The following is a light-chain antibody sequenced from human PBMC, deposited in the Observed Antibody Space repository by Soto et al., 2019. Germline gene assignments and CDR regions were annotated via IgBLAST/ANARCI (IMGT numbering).Light chain of an antibody. CDR2: DAS. J-gene: IGKJ1*01. CDR1: QTISHW. CDR3: QQYNTYWT. V-gene: IGKV1-5*01. Sequence: DIHLTQSPSTLSASVGDRVTITCRASQTISHWLAWYQQKPGKAPKLLIFDASSLENGVPSRFSGSGSGTEFTLTSTGLQPDDFATYYRQQYNTYWTFGQGTKVEI.